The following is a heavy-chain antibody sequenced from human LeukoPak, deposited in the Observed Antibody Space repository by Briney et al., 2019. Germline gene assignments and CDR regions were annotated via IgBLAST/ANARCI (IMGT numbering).Heavy chain of an antibody. D-gene: IGHD4-11*01. Sequence: ASVKVSCKASGYTFTGYYMHWVRQAPGQGLEWMGWINPNSGGTNYAQKFQGRATMTRDTSISTAYMELSRLRSDDTAVYYCARRVTVTTPFGYWGQGTLVSVSS. J-gene: IGHJ4*02. CDR2: INPNSGGT. V-gene: IGHV1-2*02. CDR1: GYTFTGYY. CDR3: ARRVTVTTPFGY.